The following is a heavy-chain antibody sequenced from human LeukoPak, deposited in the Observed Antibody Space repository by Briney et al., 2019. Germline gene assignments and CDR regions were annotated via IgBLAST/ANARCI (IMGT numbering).Heavy chain of an antibody. CDR2: INHSGST. D-gene: IGHD3-16*02. Sequence: SETLSLTCAVYGGSFSGYYWSWIRQPPGKGLEWIGEINHSGSTNYNPSLKSRVTISVDTSKNQFSLKLSSVTAADTAVYYCARVNYDYVWGSYRRNTFDYWGQGTLVTVSS. CDR1: GGSFSGYY. V-gene: IGHV4-34*01. CDR3: ARVNYDYVWGSYRRNTFDY. J-gene: IGHJ4*02.